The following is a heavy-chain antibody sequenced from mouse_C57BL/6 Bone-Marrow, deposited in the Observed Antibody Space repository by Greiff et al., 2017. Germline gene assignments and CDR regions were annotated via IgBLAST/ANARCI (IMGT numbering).Heavy chain of an antibody. V-gene: IGHV5-9*01. Sequence: DVKLVESGGGLVKPGGSLKLSCAASGFTFSSYTMSWVRQTPGKRLQWVAAISGGGGNTYYPDSVKGRFTITRDNDKNILYLQMSSLRSEDTALYYCSRHVTTVLATKYDDVCCTEATV. CDR3: SRHVTTVLATKYDDV. CDR1: GFTFSSYT. D-gene: IGHD1-1*01. CDR2: ISGGGGNT. J-gene: IGHJ1*03.